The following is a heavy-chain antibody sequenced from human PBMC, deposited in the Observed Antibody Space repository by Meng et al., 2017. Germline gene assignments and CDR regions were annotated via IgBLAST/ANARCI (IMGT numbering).Heavy chain of an antibody. CDR2: INPKSGDT. V-gene: IGHV1-2*06. CDR1: GYNFPDYY. D-gene: IGHD6-25*01. Sequence: LVTYGAEVKKPGASVKVSCKPSGYNFPDYYIPWVRRAPGQGLEWMGRINPKSGDTHYAQKFQARVTMTGDTSISTAYMELSGLRSDDTAMYYCARDEDISAAGKLFGDYWGQGTLVTVSS. J-gene: IGHJ4*02. CDR3: ARDEDISAAGKLFGDY.